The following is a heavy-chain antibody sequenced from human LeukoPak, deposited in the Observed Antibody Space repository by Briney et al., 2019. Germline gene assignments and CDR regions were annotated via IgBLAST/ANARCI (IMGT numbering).Heavy chain of an antibody. V-gene: IGHV3-53*01. J-gene: IGHJ4*02. CDR2: IYSDNT. CDR1: GFTVSSNS. CDR3: AKDFKGLTIVAAGTFDY. Sequence: GGSLRLSCTVSGFTVSSNSMSWVRQAPGKGLEWVSFIYSDNTHYSDSVKGRFTISRDNSKNTLYLQMNSLRAEDTAVYYCAKDFKGLTIVAAGTFDYWGQGTLVTVSS. D-gene: IGHD6-13*01.